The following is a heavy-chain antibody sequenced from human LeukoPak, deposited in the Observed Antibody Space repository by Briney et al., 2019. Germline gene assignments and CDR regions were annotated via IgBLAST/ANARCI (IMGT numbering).Heavy chain of an antibody. CDR2: INHSGST. V-gene: IGHV4-34*01. CDR1: GGSFSGYY. D-gene: IGHD3-10*01. CDR3: ARRYPLYYYGSGSYPFDY. J-gene: IGHJ4*02. Sequence: PSETLSLTCAVYGGSFSGYYWSWIRQPPGKGLEWIGEINHSGSTNYNPSLKSRVTISVDTSKNQFSLKLRSVTAADTAVYYCARRYPLYYYGSGSYPFDYWGQGTLVTVSS.